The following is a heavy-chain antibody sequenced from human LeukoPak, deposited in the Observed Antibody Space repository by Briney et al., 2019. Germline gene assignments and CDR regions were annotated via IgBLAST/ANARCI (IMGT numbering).Heavy chain of an antibody. CDR1: GYSFTDYN. Sequence: GASVKVSCKASGYSFTDYNINWVRQAGGQGLECMGEMNPDTGDTLYGQKFRGRVTLTRNISMMTAYKEIHNLRSEDTAVYYCARGRLGGFDSWGQGTLVTVSS. V-gene: IGHV1-8*01. CDR2: MNPDTGDT. CDR3: ARGRLGGFDS. J-gene: IGHJ4*02.